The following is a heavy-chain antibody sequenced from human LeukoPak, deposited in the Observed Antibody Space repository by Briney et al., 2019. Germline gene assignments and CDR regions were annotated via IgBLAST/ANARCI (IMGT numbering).Heavy chain of an antibody. J-gene: IGHJ3*02. Sequence: GGPLRLSCAASGFTFNNNWVTWVRQAPGKGPEWVANIKEDGSEKFYVDSVKGRFTISRDNAKNSLYLQMTSLRAEDTAVYYCTRATVHYDSSGYFEGLFPFDIGGQGTLVTVSS. CDR3: TRATVHYDSSGYFEGLFPFDI. D-gene: IGHD3-22*01. CDR1: GFTFNNNW. V-gene: IGHV3-7*01. CDR2: IKEDGSEK.